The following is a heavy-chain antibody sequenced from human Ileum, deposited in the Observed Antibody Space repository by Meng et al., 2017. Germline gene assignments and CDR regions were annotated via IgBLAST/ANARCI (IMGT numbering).Heavy chain of an antibody. J-gene: IGHJ3*02. D-gene: IGHD6-19*01. CDR1: GYSFTAYW. CDR3: ARRGITVANRDVAFDI. V-gene: IGHV5-51*01. CDR2: IYPGDSDT. Sequence: GESLKISCKGSGYSFTAYWIGWVRQMPGRGLEWMGIIYPGDSDTRYSPSFQGQVTISADKSITTAYLQWSSLKASDSAIYYCARRGITVANRDVAFDIWGQGTVVTVSS.